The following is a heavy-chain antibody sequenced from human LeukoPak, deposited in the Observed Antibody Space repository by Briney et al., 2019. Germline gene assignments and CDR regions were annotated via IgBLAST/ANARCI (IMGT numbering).Heavy chain of an antibody. CDR3: ARDLTAFHYYDSSGYYDAFDI. CDR1: GLTFSSYS. J-gene: IGHJ3*02. CDR2: ISSSSSTI. Sequence: GGSLRLSCAASGLTFSSYSMNWVRQAPGKGLEWVSYISSSSSTIYYADSVKGRFTISRDNAKNSLYLQMNSLRDEDTAVYYCARDLTAFHYYDSSGYYDAFDIWGQGTMVTVSS. V-gene: IGHV3-48*02. D-gene: IGHD3-22*01.